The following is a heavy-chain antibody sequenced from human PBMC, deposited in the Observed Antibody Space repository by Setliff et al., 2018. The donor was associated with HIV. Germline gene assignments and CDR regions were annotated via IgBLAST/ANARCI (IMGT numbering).Heavy chain of an antibody. D-gene: IGHD3-10*01. CDR3: ARQPPLSVLQVWFDDY. CDR2: INHSGST. CDR1: GFSITDGFY. Sequence: SETLSLTCDVSGFSITDGFYWAWIWQSPGKGLEWIGSINHSGSTYCTPSLKSRVTMSVDTSKNHFSLKLSSVTAADTAMYFCARQPPLSVLQVWFDDYWGQGTLVTVSS. V-gene: IGHV4-38-2*01. J-gene: IGHJ4*02.